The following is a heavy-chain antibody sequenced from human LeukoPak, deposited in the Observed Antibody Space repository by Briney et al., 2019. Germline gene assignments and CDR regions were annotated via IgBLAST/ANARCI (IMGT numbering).Heavy chain of an antibody. CDR3: ARESPAYYDFWSGYYVDYYYMDV. Sequence: SETLSLTYTVSGGSISSYYWSWIRQPPGKGLEWIGYIYYSGSTNYNPSLKSRVTISVDTSKNQFSLKLSSVTAADTAVYYCARESPAYYDFWSGYYVDYYYMDVWGKGTTVTVSS. CDR2: IYYSGST. CDR1: GGSISSYY. J-gene: IGHJ6*03. V-gene: IGHV4-59*12. D-gene: IGHD3-3*01.